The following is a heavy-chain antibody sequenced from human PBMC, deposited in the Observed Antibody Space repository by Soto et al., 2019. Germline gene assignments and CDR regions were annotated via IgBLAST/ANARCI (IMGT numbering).Heavy chain of an antibody. CDR1: GGSIRSGEHY. V-gene: IGHV4-30-4*01. CDR2: IFYSGST. D-gene: IGHD1-26*01. CDR3: ARWEGRWFDP. J-gene: IGHJ5*02. Sequence: QVQLQESGPGLVKPSQTLSLTCTVSGGSIRSGEHYWSWIRQPPGKGLEWIGYIFYSGSTHYNPSLKSRLSLSVDARKNQFSLKLNSVTAADTAMYYFARWEGRWFDPWGQGTLVTVSS.